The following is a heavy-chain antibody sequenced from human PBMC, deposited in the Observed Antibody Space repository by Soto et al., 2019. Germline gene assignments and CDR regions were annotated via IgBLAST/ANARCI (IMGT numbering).Heavy chain of an antibody. V-gene: IGHV3-30*18. Sequence: PGGSLRLSCAASGGPFSSYGMHWVRQAPGKGLEWVAVISYDGSNKYYADSVKGRFTISRDNSKNTLYLQMNSLRAEDTAVYYCAKPTIVVVPAAMDYWGQGTLVTVSS. J-gene: IGHJ4*02. CDR2: ISYDGSNK. CDR3: AKPTIVVVPAAMDY. CDR1: GGPFSSYG. D-gene: IGHD2-2*01.